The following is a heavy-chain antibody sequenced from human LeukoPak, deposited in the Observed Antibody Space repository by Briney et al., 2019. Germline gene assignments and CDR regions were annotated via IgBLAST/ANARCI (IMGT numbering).Heavy chain of an antibody. CDR1: GFTFSSYA. V-gene: IGHV3-23*01. CDR3: SKGRKYYYYYDMDL. Sequence: PGGSLRLSCAASGFTFSSYAMSWVRQAPGKGLEWVSAISGSGGSTYYADSVKGRFTISRDNSKNTLYLQMNSLRAEDTAVYYCSKGRKYYYYYDMDLGGKGTTVTVSS. CDR2: ISGSGGST. J-gene: IGHJ6*03.